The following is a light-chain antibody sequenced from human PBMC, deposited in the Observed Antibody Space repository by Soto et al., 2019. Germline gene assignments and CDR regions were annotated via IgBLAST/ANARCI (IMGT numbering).Light chain of an antibody. J-gene: IGLJ3*02. CDR1: SSDVGGYNY. V-gene: IGLV2-14*01. CDR3: SSYTSRYTGV. Sequence: QSVLTQPASVSGSPGQSITISCTGTSSDVGGYNYVSWYQQHPGKAPKLMIYEVSNRPSGVSNRFSGSKSGNTASLTISGLQAEDEADYYCSSYTSRYTGVFGGGTKLTVL. CDR2: EVS.